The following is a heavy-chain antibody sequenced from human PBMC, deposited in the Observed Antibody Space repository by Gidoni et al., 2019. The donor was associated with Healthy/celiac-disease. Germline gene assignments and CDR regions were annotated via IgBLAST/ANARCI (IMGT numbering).Heavy chain of an antibody. D-gene: IGHD3-10*01. CDR3: AKDRGYYGSGEWGAFDY. Sequence: EVQLLESGGGLVQPGGSLSLSCAASGFPFSSYAMRWVRQAPGKGLEWVSAISGGGGSTYYADSVKGRFTISRDNSKNTLYLQMNSLRAEDTAVYYCAKDRGYYGSGEWGAFDYWGQGTLVTVSS. CDR1: GFPFSSYA. CDR2: ISGGGGST. V-gene: IGHV3-23*01. J-gene: IGHJ4*02.